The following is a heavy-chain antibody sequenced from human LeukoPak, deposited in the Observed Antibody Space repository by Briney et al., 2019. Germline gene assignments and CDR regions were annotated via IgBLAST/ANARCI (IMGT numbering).Heavy chain of an antibody. Sequence: EASVKVSCKASGGTFSSYAISWVRQAPGQGLEWMGRIIPILGIANYAQKFQGRVTMTEDTSTDTAYMELSSLRSEDTAVYYCATREQWLGRAYDYWGQGTLVTVSS. CDR1: GGTFSSYA. V-gene: IGHV1-69*04. D-gene: IGHD6-19*01. CDR2: IIPILGIA. CDR3: ATREQWLGRAYDY. J-gene: IGHJ4*02.